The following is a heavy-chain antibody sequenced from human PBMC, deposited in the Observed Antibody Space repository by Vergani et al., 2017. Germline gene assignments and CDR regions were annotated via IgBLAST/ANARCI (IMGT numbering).Heavy chain of an antibody. J-gene: IGHJ4*02. CDR2: ISWDGGST. Sequence: VQLVESGGGLVKPGGSLRLSCAASGFTFDDYAMHWVRQAPGKGLEWVSLISWDGGSTYYADSVKGRFTISRDNSKNSLYLQMNSLRAEDTALYYCAVGAAAGNFDYWGQGTLVTVSS. V-gene: IGHV3-43D*04. CDR1: GFTFDDYA. CDR3: AVGAAAGNFDY. D-gene: IGHD6-13*01.